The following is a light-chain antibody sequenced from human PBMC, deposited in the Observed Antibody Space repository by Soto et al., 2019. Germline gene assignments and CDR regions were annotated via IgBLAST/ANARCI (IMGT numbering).Light chain of an antibody. CDR1: QSISSW. J-gene: IGKJ5*01. CDR2: KAS. CDR3: QQYLSYPIT. V-gene: IGKV1-5*03. Sequence: DLQMTQSPSTLSASVGDRVTITCRASQSISSWLAWYQQKPGKAPKSLIYKASSLESGVPSRFSGSGSGTEFTLTISSLQPDDFATYHCQQYLSYPITFGQGTRLEIK.